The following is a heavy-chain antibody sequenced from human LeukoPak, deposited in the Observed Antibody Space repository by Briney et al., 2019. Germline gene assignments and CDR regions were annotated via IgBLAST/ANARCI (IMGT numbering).Heavy chain of an antibody. J-gene: IGHJ4*02. Sequence: SETLSLTCTVSGGSISSYYWSWIRQPPGKGLEWIGYIYYSGSTNYNPSLKSRVTISVDTSKNQFSLKLSSVTAADTAVYYCAGQTSVRRLVRDGFYYFDYWGQGTLVTVSS. V-gene: IGHV4-59*08. D-gene: IGHD6-19*01. CDR3: AGQTSVRRLVRDGFYYFDY. CDR2: IYYSGST. CDR1: GGSISSYY.